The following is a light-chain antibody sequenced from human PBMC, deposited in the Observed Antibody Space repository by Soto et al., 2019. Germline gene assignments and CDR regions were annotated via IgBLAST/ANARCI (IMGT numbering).Light chain of an antibody. CDR1: QSVSNH. J-gene: IGKJ1*01. Sequence: EVVMTQSPATLSVSPGGGATLSCRASQSVSNHLAWYQQRPGQAPRILIYGASTRATGIPARFSGSGSGTEFTLTISSLQSEDFALYYCQQYFSWPRTFGQGTKVEIK. CDR2: GAS. V-gene: IGKV3-15*01. CDR3: QQYFSWPRT.